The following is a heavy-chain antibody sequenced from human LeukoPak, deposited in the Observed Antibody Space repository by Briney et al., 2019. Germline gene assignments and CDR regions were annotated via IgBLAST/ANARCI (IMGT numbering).Heavy chain of an antibody. J-gene: IGHJ4*02. CDR3: AKVTGGHYYGSGSIFDY. V-gene: IGHV3-33*03. D-gene: IGHD3-10*01. CDR1: GFTFSSYG. Sequence: PGGSLRLSCAASGFTFSSYGMHWVRQAPGKGLEWVAVIWYDGSNKYYADSVKGRFTISRDNAKNSLYLQMNSLRAEGTALYYCAKVTGGHYYGSGSIFDYWGQGTLVTVSS. CDR2: IWYDGSNK.